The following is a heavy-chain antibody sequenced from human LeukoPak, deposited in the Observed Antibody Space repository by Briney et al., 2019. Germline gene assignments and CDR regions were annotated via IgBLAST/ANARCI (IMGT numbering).Heavy chain of an antibody. D-gene: IGHD3-3*01. CDR2: ISDTGDST. Sequence: GGSLRLSCAASGFTFSSYAMSWVRQAPGMGLEWVSAISDTGDSTNYADSVKGRFTVSRDNSKNTLYLQMNSLRAEDTAVYYCARSAYYDFWSGYAFDYWGQGTLVTVSS. V-gene: IGHV3-23*01. J-gene: IGHJ4*02. CDR1: GFTFSSYA. CDR3: ARSAYYDFWSGYAFDY.